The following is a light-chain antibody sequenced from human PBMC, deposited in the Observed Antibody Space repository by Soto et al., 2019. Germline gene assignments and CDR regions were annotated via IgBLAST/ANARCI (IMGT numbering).Light chain of an antibody. V-gene: IGKV1-5*01. CDR1: QSISSW. CDR2: DAS. CDR3: QQYNDHSWT. J-gene: IGKJ1*01. Sequence: DIQMTQSPSTLSASVGDRVTITCRASQSISSWLAWYQQKPGKAPKLLIYDASSLESGVPSRFSGSGSGTEFTLTISSLQPDDFATYYCQQYNDHSWTFGQGTKVDIK.